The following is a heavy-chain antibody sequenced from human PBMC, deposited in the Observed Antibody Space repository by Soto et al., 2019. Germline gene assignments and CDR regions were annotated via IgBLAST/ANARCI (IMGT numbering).Heavy chain of an antibody. D-gene: IGHD1-26*01. V-gene: IGHV3-23*01. CDR2: ISGSGGST. J-gene: IGHJ4*02. CDR3: ARRGCGSYYDY. Sequence: EVQLLESGGGLVQPGGSLRLSSAASGFTFSSYAMRWVRQAPVKGLEWVSAISGSGGSTYYADSVKGRFTISRDNSKNTLYLQMNSLRAEDTAVYYCARRGCGSYYDYWGQGTLVTVYS. CDR1: GFTFSSYA.